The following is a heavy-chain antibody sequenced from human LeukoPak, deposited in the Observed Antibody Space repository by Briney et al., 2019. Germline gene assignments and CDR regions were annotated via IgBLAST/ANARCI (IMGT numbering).Heavy chain of an antibody. CDR3: ARDCSSTSCSHYYYGMDV. J-gene: IGHJ6*02. D-gene: IGHD2-2*01. V-gene: IGHV3-53*01. CDR2: IYSGGDT. Sequence: PGGSLRLSCAASGFTVSSNYMSWVRQAPGKGLEWVSVIYSGGDTYYADSVKGRFTISRDTSKNTLYLQMNSLRAEDTAVYYCARDCSSTSCSHYYYGMDVWGQGTTVTVSS. CDR1: GFTVSSNY.